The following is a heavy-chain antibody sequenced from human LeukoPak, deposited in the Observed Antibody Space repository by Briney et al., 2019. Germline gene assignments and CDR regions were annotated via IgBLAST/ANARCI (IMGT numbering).Heavy chain of an antibody. V-gene: IGHV4-30-2*01. D-gene: IGHD4-17*01. CDR3: AREDYGDFPVFDY. CDR1: GDSTSSGGYY. Sequence: SQTLSLTCTVSGDSTSSGGYYWSWIRQHPGKGLEWIGYIYHSGSTYYNPSLKSRVTISVDRSKNQFSLKLSSVTAADTAVYYCAREDYGDFPVFDYWGQGTLVTVSS. CDR2: IYHSGST. J-gene: IGHJ4*02.